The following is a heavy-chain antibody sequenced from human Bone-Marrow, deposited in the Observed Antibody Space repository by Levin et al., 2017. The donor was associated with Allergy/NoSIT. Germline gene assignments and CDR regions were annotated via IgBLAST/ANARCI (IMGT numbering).Heavy chain of an antibody. CDR2: IGTAGDT. D-gene: IGHD3-9*01. V-gene: IGHV3-13*01. Sequence: GESLKISCAASGFTFSSYDMHWVRQATGKGLEWVSAIGTAGDTYYPGSVKGRFTISRENAKNSLYLQMNSLRAGDTAVYYCARGLRYFDWFPYYYYGMDVWGQGTTVTVSS. J-gene: IGHJ6*02. CDR1: GFTFSSYD. CDR3: ARGLRYFDWFPYYYYGMDV.